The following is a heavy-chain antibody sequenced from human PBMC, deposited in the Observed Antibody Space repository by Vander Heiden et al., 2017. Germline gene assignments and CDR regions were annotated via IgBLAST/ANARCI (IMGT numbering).Heavy chain of an antibody. D-gene: IGHD1-26*01. Sequence: EVQLVPSGAEVKKPGESLKISCKGSGYTFRNYWINWVRQKPGKGLEWLGRIDPSDSYTNYSPSFQGHVTISVDNSISTDYLQWGSLKASDSGMYFCARLSANYYGTDWHFDLWGRGTLVTVSS. CDR2: IDPSDSYT. V-gene: IGHV5-10-1*03. J-gene: IGHJ2*01. CDR3: ARLSANYYGTDWHFDL. CDR1: GYTFRNYW.